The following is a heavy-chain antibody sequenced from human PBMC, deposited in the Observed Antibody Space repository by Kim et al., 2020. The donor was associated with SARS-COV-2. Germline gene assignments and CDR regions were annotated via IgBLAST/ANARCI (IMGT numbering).Heavy chain of an antibody. CDR1: GGSISSYY. J-gene: IGHJ3*02. Sequence: SETLSLTCTVSGGSISSYYWSWIRQPPGKGLEWIGYIYYSGSTNYNPSLKSRVTISVDTSKNQFSLKLSSVTAADTAVYYCARAPGSSWYGYGPLGGAFDIWGQGTMVTVSS. CDR3: ARAPGSSWYGYGPLGGAFDI. V-gene: IGHV4-59*13. CDR2: IYYSGST. D-gene: IGHD6-13*01.